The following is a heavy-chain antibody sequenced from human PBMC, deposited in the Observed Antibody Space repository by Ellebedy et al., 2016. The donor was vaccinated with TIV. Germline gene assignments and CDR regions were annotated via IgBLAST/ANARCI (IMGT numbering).Heavy chain of an antibody. CDR2: IYSGGST. CDR1: GFTVSSNY. D-gene: IGHD3-22*01. J-gene: IGHJ3*02. CDR3: ASPSGPYYDSLNDAFDI. V-gene: IGHV3-53*01. Sequence: GESLKISCAASGFTVSSNYMSWVRQAPGKGLEWVSVIYSGGSTYYADSVKGRFTISRDNSKNTLYLQMNSLRAEDTAVYYCASPSGPYYDSLNDAFDIWGQGTMVTVSS.